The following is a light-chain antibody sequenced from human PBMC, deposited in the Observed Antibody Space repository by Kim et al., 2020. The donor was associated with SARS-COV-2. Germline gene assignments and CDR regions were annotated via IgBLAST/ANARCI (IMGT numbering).Light chain of an antibody. CDR3: QQAASFPVT. J-gene: IGKJ4*01. V-gene: IGKV1-12*01. Sequence: DIQITQSSSSVSASVGDTVTITCRASQGISRWLAWYQQKPGKAPKLMIYAASILQSGVPSRFSGSGSGTDFALTISSLQPEDFATYYCQQAASFPVTFGGGTKVDIK. CDR2: AAS. CDR1: QGISRW.